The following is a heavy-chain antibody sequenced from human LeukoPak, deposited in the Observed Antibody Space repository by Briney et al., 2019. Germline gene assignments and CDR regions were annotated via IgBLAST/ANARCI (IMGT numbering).Heavy chain of an antibody. CDR2: IIPIFGTA. CDR3: ARGKIWGSYYFDY. J-gene: IGHJ4*02. V-gene: IGHV1-69*05. Sequence: ASVKVSCKASGGTFSSYAISWVRQAPGQGLEWMGGIIPIFGTANYAQKCQGRVTITRNTSISTAYMELSSLRSEDTAVYYCARGKIWGSYYFDYWGQGTLVTVSS. CDR1: GGTFSSYA. D-gene: IGHD3-16*01.